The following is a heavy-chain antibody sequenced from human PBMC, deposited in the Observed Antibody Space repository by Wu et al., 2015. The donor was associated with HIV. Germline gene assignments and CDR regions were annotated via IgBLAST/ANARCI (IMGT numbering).Heavy chain of an antibody. J-gene: IGHJ3*02. V-gene: IGHV1-69*13. CDR1: GGTFSSYA. D-gene: IGHD5-18*01. CDR3: ARDVKGYSYGRFDAFDI. Sequence: QVQLVQSGAEVKKPGSSVKVSCKASGGTFSSYAISWVRQAPGQGLEWMGRIIPIFGTANYAQKFQGRVTITADESTSTAYMELSSLRSEDTAVYYCARDVKGYSYGRFDAFDIWGQGTMGHRLF. CDR2: IIPIFGTA.